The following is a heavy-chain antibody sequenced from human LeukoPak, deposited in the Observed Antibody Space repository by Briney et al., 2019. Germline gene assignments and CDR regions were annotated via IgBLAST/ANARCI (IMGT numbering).Heavy chain of an antibody. Sequence: GGSLRLSCAASGFTFSSYWMSWVRQAPGKGLEWVANIKQDGSEEYYVDSVKGRFTISRDNAKNSLYLQMNSLRAEDTAVYYCASEPYYDILTGYSGDYWGQGTLVTVSS. CDR3: ASEPYYDILTGYSGDY. CDR2: IKQDGSEE. J-gene: IGHJ4*02. CDR1: GFTFSSYW. D-gene: IGHD3-9*01. V-gene: IGHV3-7*01.